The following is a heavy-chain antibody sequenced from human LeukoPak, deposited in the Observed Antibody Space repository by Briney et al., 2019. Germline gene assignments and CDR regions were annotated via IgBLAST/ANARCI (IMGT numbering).Heavy chain of an antibody. CDR3: ANNKYDFWSGYYYYGMDV. Sequence: ETLSLTCTVSGASISSSNWNWIRQAPGKGLEWVSAISGSGGSTYYADSVKGRFTISRDNSKNTLYLQMNSLRAEDTAVYYCANNKYDFWSGYYYYGMDVWGQGTTVTVSS. D-gene: IGHD3-3*01. CDR1: GASISSSN. CDR2: ISGSGGST. V-gene: IGHV3-23*01. J-gene: IGHJ6*02.